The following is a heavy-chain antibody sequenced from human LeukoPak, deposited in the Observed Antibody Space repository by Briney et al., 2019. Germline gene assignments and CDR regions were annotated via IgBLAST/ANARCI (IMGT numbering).Heavy chain of an antibody. V-gene: IGHV3-66*01. CDR2: IYSGGST. CDR1: GFTVSSNY. D-gene: IGHD3-10*01. Sequence: GGSLRLSYGASGFTVSSNYMSWVRQAPRKGLEWVSVIYSGGSTYYADSVKGRFTISRDNSKNTLYLQMNSLRAEDTAVYYCARDLPNYYGRWGDYRGQGTLVTVSS. CDR3: ARDLPNYYGRWGDY. J-gene: IGHJ4*02.